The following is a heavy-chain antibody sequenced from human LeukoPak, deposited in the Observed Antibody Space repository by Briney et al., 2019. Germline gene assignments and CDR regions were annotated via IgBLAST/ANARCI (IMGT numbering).Heavy chain of an antibody. Sequence: ASVKVSCKASGYTFTGYYMHWVRQAPGQGLEWVGWINPNSGGTNYAQKFQGRVTMTRDTSISTAYMELTRLRSDDTAVYYCARDRDSSGWTGDFDYWGQGTLVTVSS. D-gene: IGHD6-19*01. CDR1: GYTFTGYY. CDR3: ARDRDSSGWTGDFDY. V-gene: IGHV1-2*02. CDR2: INPNSGGT. J-gene: IGHJ4*02.